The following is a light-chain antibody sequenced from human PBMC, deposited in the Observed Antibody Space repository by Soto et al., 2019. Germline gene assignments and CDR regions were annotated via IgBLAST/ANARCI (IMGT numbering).Light chain of an antibody. CDR1: SSDIGGYNY. CDR3: SSYTSSNNVV. J-gene: IGLJ2*01. Sequence: QSALTQPASVSGSPGQSITISCTGTSSDIGGYNYVSWYQQHPGRVPKLMIYDVGKRPSGVSNRFSGSKSGNTASLTISGLQAEDEADYYCSSYTSSNNVVFGGGTKLTVL. CDR2: DVG. V-gene: IGLV2-14*03.